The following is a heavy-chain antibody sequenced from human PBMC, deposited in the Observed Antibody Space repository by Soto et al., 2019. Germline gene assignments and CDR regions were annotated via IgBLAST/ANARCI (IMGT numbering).Heavy chain of an antibody. J-gene: IGHJ4*02. Sequence: GGSLRLSCAASGFTFSSYWMSWVRQAPGKGLEWVANIKQDGSEKYYVDSVKGRFTISRDNAKNSLYLQMNSLRAEDTAVYYCARDRRNDILTGYAYWGQGTLVTVSS. CDR2: IKQDGSEK. CDR3: ARDRRNDILTGYAY. D-gene: IGHD3-9*01. CDR1: GFTFSSYW. V-gene: IGHV3-7*01.